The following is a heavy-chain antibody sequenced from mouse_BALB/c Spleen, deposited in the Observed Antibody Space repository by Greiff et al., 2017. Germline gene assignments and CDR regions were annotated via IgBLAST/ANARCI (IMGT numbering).Heavy chain of an antibody. J-gene: IGHJ2*01. D-gene: IGHD1-2*01. Sequence: EVQLQESGPGLVKPSQSLSLSCTASGYSFTSDYACNWIRQSPGNHLEWMGYISYSGSTSYNPSLKSRISITQDTSKNQFFLQLNSVTTEDTATYYCARSLYYGYDYWGQGTTVTVSS. CDR1: GYSFTSDYA. CDR2: ISYSGST. V-gene: IGHV3-2*02. CDR3: ARSLYYGYDY.